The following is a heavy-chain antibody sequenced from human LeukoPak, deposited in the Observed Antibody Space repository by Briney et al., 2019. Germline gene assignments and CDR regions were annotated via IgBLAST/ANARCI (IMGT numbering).Heavy chain of an antibody. CDR2: LIGSSGST. CDR1: GFTSTDYA. CDR3: AKGAYDYIEIGYFDS. V-gene: IGHV3-23*01. Sequence: GGSLRLSCAASGFTSTDYAMNWVRQAPGKGLEWVSVLIGSSGSTDYADSVEGRFTISRDNSKNTLFLQMNSLRAEDTAIYYCAKGAYDYIEIGYFDSWGQGTLVTVSS. D-gene: IGHD5-12*01. J-gene: IGHJ4*02.